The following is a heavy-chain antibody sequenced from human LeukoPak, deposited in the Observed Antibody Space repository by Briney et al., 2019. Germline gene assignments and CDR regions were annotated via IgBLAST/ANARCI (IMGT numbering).Heavy chain of an antibody. J-gene: IGHJ4*02. CDR1: GYSINGGYY. V-gene: IGHV4-38-2*02. CDR2: MFHTGSS. CDR3: ARAPRDSSSSNYMRRFDY. Sequence: SETLSLTCSVSGYSINGGYYWGWIRQSPGEGLEWIGAMFHTGSSFYNPSLKSRVTMSVDTSKNQFSLKLSSVTAADTAVYYCARAPRDSSSSNYMRRFDYWGQGTLVTVSS. D-gene: IGHD3-22*01.